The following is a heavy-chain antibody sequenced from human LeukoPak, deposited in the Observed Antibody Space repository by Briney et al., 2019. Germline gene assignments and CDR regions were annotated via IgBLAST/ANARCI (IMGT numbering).Heavy chain of an antibody. CDR3: AKHSTYCSGGSCQEDFDY. CDR2: ISDSGGRT. J-gene: IGHJ4*02. V-gene: IGHV3-23*01. Sequence: GGSLRLSCAASGFTFSSYAMSRVRQAPGKGLEWVSAISDSGGRTYYAGSVKGRFTISRDNSKNTLYLQMESLRAEDTAVYYCAKHSTYCSGGSCQEDFDYWGQGTLVTVSS. CDR1: GFTFSSYA. D-gene: IGHD2-15*01.